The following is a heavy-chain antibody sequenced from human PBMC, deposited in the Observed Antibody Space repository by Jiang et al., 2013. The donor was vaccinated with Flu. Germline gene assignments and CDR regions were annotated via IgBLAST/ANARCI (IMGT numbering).Heavy chain of an antibody. CDR3: ARRDGGSYVY. Sequence: GLVKPSETLSLTCTVSGGSISSYYWSWIRQPPGKGLEWIGYIHYSGSTNYNPSLKSRVTISVDTSKNQFSLKLSSVTAADTAVYYCARRDGGSYVYWGQGTLATVSS. CDR1: GGSISSYY. CDR2: IHYSGST. D-gene: IGHD1-26*01. J-gene: IGHJ4*02. V-gene: IGHV4-59*08.